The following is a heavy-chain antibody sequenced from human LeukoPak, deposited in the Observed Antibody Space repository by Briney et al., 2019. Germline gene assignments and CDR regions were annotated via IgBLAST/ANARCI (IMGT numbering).Heavy chain of an antibody. Sequence: GGSLRLSCAASGFTFSSYAMHWVRQAPVKELEWVAVISYDGSNKYYADSVKGRFTISRDNSKNTLYLQMNSLRAEDTAVYYCARAGPPNTYYDFWSGYRRYWYVDLWGRGTLVTVSS. CDR2: ISYDGSNK. V-gene: IGHV3-30-3*01. CDR3: ARAGPPNTYYDFWSGYRRYWYVDL. CDR1: GFTFSSYA. J-gene: IGHJ2*01. D-gene: IGHD3-3*01.